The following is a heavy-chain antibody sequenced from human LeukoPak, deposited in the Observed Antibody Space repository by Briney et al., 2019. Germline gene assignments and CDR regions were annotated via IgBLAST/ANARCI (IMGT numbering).Heavy chain of an antibody. D-gene: IGHD3-16*01. Sequence: GGSLRLSCAASGFTFSSYAMHWVRQAPGKGLEWVAVISYDGRNKYDADSVKGRFTISRDNAKNSLYLQMNSLRAEDTAVYYCARDLGEYSYFDYWGQGTLVTVSS. CDR1: GFTFSSYA. J-gene: IGHJ4*02. CDR2: ISYDGRNK. V-gene: IGHV3-30*04. CDR3: ARDLGEYSYFDY.